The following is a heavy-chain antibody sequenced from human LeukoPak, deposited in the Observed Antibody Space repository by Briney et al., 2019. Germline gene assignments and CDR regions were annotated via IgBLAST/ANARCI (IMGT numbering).Heavy chain of an antibody. D-gene: IGHD6-19*01. Sequence: GGPLRLSCSASGFTFSSYAMHWVRQAPGKGLEYVSAISSNGGSTYYADSVKGRFTISRDNSKNTLYLQMSSLRAEDTAVYYCVKDRSPGGYGSGWYNFYFDYWGQGTLVTVSS. CDR3: VKDRSPGGYGSGWYNFYFDY. CDR1: GFTFSSYA. CDR2: ISSNGGST. J-gene: IGHJ4*02. V-gene: IGHV3-64D*06.